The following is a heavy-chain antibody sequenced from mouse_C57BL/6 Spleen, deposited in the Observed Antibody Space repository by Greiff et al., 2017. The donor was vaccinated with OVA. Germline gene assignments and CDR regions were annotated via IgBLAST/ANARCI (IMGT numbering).Heavy chain of an antibody. CDR3: ARHESNYAMDY. D-gene: IGHD5-1*01. CDR1: GFTFSSYT. J-gene: IGHJ4*01. CDR2: ISGGGGNT. V-gene: IGHV5-9*01. Sequence: EVQGVESGGGLVKPGGSLKLSCAASGFTFSSYTMSWVRQTPEKRLEWVATISGGGGNTYYPDSVKGRFTISRDNAKNTLYLQMSSLRSEDTALYYCARHESNYAMDYWGQGTSVTVSS.